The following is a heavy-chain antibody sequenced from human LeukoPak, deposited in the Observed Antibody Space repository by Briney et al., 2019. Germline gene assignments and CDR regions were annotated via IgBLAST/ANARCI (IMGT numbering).Heavy chain of an antibody. D-gene: IGHD5-18*01. Sequence: GASVKVPCKASGYTFTGYYIHWVRQARAKGLEWMGWINPNSGAKNYAQKIQGRVTMTRDTSISTAYMELSRLRYDDTAVYYCARGLDLYPGYSYGQNWFDAWGQGTLVTVSS. J-gene: IGHJ5*02. CDR2: INPNSGAK. V-gene: IGHV1-2*02. CDR3: ARGLDLYPGYSYGQNWFDA. CDR1: GYTFTGYY.